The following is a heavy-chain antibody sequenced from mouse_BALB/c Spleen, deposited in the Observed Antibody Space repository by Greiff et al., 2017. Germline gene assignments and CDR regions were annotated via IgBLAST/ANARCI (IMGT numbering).Heavy chain of an antibody. J-gene: IGHJ3*01. Sequence: VQLQQPGAELVKPGAPVKLSCKASGYTFTSYWMNWVKQRPGRGLEWIGRIDPSDSETHYNQKFKDKATLTVDKSSSTAYIQLSSLTSEDSAVYYCAVYGTSFAYWGQGTLVTVSA. D-gene: IGHD1-1*01. CDR2: IDPSDSET. CDR1: GYTFTSYW. V-gene: IGHV1-69*02. CDR3: AVYGTSFAY.